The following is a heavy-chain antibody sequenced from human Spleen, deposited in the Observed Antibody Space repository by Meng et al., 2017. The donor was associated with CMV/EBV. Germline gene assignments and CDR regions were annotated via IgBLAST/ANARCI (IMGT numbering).Heavy chain of an antibody. Sequence: GESLKISCVGSGFTFGGYSMNWVRQAPGKGLEWVAYVSSSSSTIYYADSVKGRFTISRDNAKNSLFLQMNSLRAEDTAVYYCAREGYWGQGTLVTVSS. CDR3: AREGY. CDR2: VSSSSSTI. CDR1: GFTFGGYS. V-gene: IGHV3-48*04. J-gene: IGHJ4*02.